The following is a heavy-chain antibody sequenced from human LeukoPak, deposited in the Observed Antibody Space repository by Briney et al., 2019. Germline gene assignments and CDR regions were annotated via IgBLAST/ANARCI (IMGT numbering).Heavy chain of an antibody. J-gene: IGHJ4*02. CDR1: GFTFSSYS. CDR2: ISSSSSYI. CDR3: ERVPFWDFPDY. D-gene: IGHD2/OR15-2a*01. V-gene: IGHV3-21*01. Sequence: AGSLRLSSAASGFTFSSYSMNWVRQAPGKGLEWVSSISSSSSYIYYADSVKGRFTISRDNAKNSLYLQMNSLRAEDTAVYYCERVPFWDFPDYGGRETLVTVSS.